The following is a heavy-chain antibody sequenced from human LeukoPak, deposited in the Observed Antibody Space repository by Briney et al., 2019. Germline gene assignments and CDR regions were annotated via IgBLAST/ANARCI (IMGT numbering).Heavy chain of an antibody. J-gene: IGHJ6*02. Sequence: GGSLRLSCAASGFTFSSYGMHWVRQAPGKGLEWVADIWYDGSNKYYADSVKGRFTISRDNSKNTLYLQMNSLRAEDTAVYYCARDAAATDGMDVWGQGTTVTVSS. V-gene: IGHV3-33*01. CDR1: GFTFSSYG. D-gene: IGHD2-15*01. CDR2: IWYDGSNK. CDR3: ARDAAATDGMDV.